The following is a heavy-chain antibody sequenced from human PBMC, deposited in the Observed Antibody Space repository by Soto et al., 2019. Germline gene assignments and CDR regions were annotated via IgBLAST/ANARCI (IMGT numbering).Heavy chain of an antibody. J-gene: IGHJ2*01. CDR1: GFTFSNSP. CDR2: IAIDASSE. V-gene: IGHV3-30-3*01. Sequence: QVQLVESGGGVVQSGGSLRLSCAASGFTFSNSPMHWLRQAPGKGLEWVAIIAIDASSEHYADSVKGRFTISRDNAENTLYLQMNSLGTEETGLDSCARDAGASWYFDWYFDLWGRGTLVTVSS. D-gene: IGHD6-13*01. CDR3: ARDAGASWYFDWYFDL.